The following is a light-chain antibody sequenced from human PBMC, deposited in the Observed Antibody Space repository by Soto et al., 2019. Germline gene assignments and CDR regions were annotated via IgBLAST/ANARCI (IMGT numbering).Light chain of an antibody. V-gene: IGLV2-8*01. CDR3: TSYAGSNSLL. CDR2: EVS. CDR1: SSDVGVYNF. Sequence: QSALTQPASGSGSPGQSITISCTGTSSDVGVYNFVSWFQQHPGKAPKLMIFEVSKRPSGVPDRFSASKSGNTASLTVSGLQAEDEADYYCTSYAGSNSLLFGGGTKLTVL. J-gene: IGLJ2*01.